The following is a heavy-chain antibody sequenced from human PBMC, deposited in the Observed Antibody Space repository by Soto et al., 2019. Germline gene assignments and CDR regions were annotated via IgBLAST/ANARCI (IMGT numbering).Heavy chain of an antibody. CDR3: AEGVQLGLWGSFDY. D-gene: IGHD5-18*01. J-gene: IGHJ4*02. CDR1: GFTFSSYG. CDR2: ISYDGSNK. Sequence: QVQLVESGGGVVQPGRSLRLSCAASGFTFSSYGMHWVRQAPGKGLEWVAVISYDGSNKYYADSVKGRFTISRDNSKNPLYLQMNSLRAEDTAVYCCAEGVQLGLWGSFDYWGQGTLVTVSS. V-gene: IGHV3-30*18.